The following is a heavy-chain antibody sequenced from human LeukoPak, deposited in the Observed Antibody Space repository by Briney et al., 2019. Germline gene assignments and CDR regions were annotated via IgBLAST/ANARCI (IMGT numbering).Heavy chain of an antibody. D-gene: IGHD6-6*01. CDR2: IGWNSGSI. CDR1: GFIFDDYA. V-gene: IGHV3-9*01. J-gene: IGHJ4*02. Sequence: GGSLRLSCAASGFIFDDYAMHWVRQAPGKGLEWVSGIGWNSGSIGYADSVKGRFTISRDNAKNSLYLQMNSLRAEDTALYYCAKDRDYSSSGASVDYWGQGTLVTVSS. CDR3: AKDRDYSSSGASVDY.